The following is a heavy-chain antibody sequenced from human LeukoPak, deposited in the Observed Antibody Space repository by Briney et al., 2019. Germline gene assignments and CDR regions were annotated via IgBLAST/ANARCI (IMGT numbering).Heavy chain of an antibody. CDR3: ARVRPYSSSSPYYYYYMDV. J-gene: IGHJ6*03. D-gene: IGHD6-6*01. Sequence: GASVKVSCKASGYTFTGYYMHWVRQAPGQGLEWMGWINPNSGGTNYAQKFQGRVTITRDTSISTAYMELSRLRSDDTAVYYCARVRPYSSSSPYYYYYMDVWGKGTTVTVSS. CDR2: INPNSGGT. V-gene: IGHV1-2*02. CDR1: GYTFTGYY.